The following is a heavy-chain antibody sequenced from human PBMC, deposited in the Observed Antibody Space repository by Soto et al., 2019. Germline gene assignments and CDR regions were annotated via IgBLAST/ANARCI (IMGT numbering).Heavy chain of an antibody. CDR1: GFTFSSYG. V-gene: IGHV3-33*01. J-gene: IGHJ4*02. Sequence: GGSLRLSCAASGFTFSSYGMHWVRQAPGKGLEWVAIVWFNGRNEFYADSVEGRFTISRDNSKNTLYLQMNSLRAEDTAMYYCARALGGCSDGGCYSFAYWGQGALVTVSS. CDR3: ARALGGCSDGGCYSFAY. D-gene: IGHD2-15*01. CDR2: VWFNGRNE.